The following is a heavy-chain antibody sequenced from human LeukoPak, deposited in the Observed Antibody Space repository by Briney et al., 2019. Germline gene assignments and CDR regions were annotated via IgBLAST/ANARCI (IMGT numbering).Heavy chain of an antibody. D-gene: IGHD6-19*01. V-gene: IGHV4-34*01. CDR1: GGSFSGYY. CDR3: ARTDSSDWYVYDY. Sequence: SETLSLTCAVYGGSFSGYYWSWIRQPPGKGLEWIGEINHSGSTNYNPSLKSRVTISVDTSKNQFSLKLSSVTAADTAVYYCARTDSSDWYVYDYWGQGTLVTVSS. J-gene: IGHJ4*02. CDR2: INHSGST.